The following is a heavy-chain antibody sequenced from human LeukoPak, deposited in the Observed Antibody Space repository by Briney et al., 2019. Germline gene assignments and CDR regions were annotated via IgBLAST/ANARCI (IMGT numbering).Heavy chain of an antibody. CDR3: ASGRSFSGTTDY. CDR2: IYTSGST. J-gene: IGHJ4*02. D-gene: IGHD1-7*01. CDR1: GGSISSGSYY. V-gene: IGHV4-61*02. Sequence: SETLSLTCTVSGGSISSGSYYWSWIRQPAGKGLEWIGRIYTSGSTNYNPSLKSRVTISVDTSKNQFSLKLNSVTAVDTAVYYCASGRSFSGTTDYWGQGTLVTVSS.